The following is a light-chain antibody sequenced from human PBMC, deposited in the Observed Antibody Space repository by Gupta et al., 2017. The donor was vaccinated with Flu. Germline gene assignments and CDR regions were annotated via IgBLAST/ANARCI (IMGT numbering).Light chain of an antibody. CDR2: WAS. CDR3: QQYYSTPYT. CDR1: QSILYSSDNKNY. Sequence: DIVRTLCPDSLGPSLVERATINCKSSQSILYSSDNKNYLTWYQQKPGQPPKLLIYWASTRESGVPDRFSGSGSGTDFTLTISSLQAEDVAVYYCQQYYSTPYTFGQGTKLEIK. J-gene: IGKJ2*01. V-gene: IGKV4-1*01.